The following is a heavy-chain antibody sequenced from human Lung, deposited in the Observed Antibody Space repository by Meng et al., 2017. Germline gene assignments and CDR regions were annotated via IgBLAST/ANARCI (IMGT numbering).Heavy chain of an antibody. Sequence: QGPLQQWGAGPLKPSETLSLTCVVSGGSFSDYYWSWIRQPPGKGLEWIGEINHSGSTNYNPSLGSRATISVDTSQNNLSLKLSSVTAADSAVYYCARGPTTMAHDFDYWGQGTLVTVSS. D-gene: IGHD4-11*01. V-gene: IGHV4-34*01. CDR3: ARGPTTMAHDFDY. J-gene: IGHJ4*02. CDR2: INHSGST. CDR1: GGSFSDYY.